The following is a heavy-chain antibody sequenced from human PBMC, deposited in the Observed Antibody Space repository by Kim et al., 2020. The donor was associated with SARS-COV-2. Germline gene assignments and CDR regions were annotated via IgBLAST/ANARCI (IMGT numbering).Heavy chain of an antibody. V-gene: IGHV3-33*01. CDR1: GFTFSSYG. D-gene: IGHD2-2*01. CDR3: ARSLVYYGMDV. J-gene: IGHJ6*02. Sequence: GGSLRLSCAASGFTFSSYGMHWVRQAPDKGLEWVAVIWYDGSNKYYADSVKGRFTISRDNSKNTLYLQMNSLRAEDTAVYYCARSLVYYGMDVWGQGTTVTVSS. CDR2: IWYDGSNK.